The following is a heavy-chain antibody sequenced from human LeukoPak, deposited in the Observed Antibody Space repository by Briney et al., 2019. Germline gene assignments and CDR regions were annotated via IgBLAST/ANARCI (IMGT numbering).Heavy chain of an antibody. CDR1: GGSISSYY. CDR2: IYYSGST. V-gene: IGHV4-59*01. CDR3: ARCRWGYGDYYGMDV. D-gene: IGHD3-16*01. Sequence: PSETLSLTCTVSGGSISSYYWSWIRQPPGKGLEWIGYIYYSGSTNYNPSLKSRVTMSVDTSKNQFSLKLSSVTAADTAVYYCARCRWGYGDYYGMDVWGQGTTVTVSS. J-gene: IGHJ6*02.